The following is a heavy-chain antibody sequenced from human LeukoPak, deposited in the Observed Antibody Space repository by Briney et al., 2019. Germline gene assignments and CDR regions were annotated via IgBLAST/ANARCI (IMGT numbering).Heavy chain of an antibody. V-gene: IGHV4-4*07. D-gene: IGHD2-2*01. CDR2: IYTSGST. CDR1: GGSISSYY. CDR3: ARASVPAGSRYNWFDP. Sequence: SETLSLACTVSGGSISSYYWSWIRQPAGKGLEWIGRIYTSGSTNYNPSLKSRVTMSVDTSKNQFSLKLSSVTAADTAVYYCARASVPAGSRYNWFDPWGQGTLVTVSS. J-gene: IGHJ5*02.